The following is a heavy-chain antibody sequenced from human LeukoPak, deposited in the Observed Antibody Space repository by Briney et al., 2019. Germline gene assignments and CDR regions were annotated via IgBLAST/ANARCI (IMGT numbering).Heavy chain of an antibody. CDR2: ISYDGSNK. CDR1: GFTFSSYA. CDR3: AREMSSSGWYSMVGFDY. Sequence: GRSLRLSCAASGFTFSSYAMHWVRQAPGKGLGWVAVISYDGSNKYYADSVKGRFTISRDNSKNTLYLQMNSLRAEDTAVYYCAREMSSSGWYSMVGFDYWGQGTLVTVSS. J-gene: IGHJ4*02. V-gene: IGHV3-30*04. D-gene: IGHD6-19*01.